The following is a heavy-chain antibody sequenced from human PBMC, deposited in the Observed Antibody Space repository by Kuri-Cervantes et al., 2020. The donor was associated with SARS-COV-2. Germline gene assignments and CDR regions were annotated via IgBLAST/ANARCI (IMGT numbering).Heavy chain of an antibody. D-gene: IGHD2-2*01. CDR1: GFTFSSYA. CDR2: ISYDGSNK. Sequence: GESLKISCAASGFTFSSYAMHWVRQAPGKGLEWVAVISYDGSNKYYADSVKGRFTISRDNAKNSLYLQMNSLRAEDTAVYYCARAPDIVVVPAAIDRRIYYYGMDVWGQGTTVTVSS. J-gene: IGHJ6*02. V-gene: IGHV3-30-3*01. CDR3: ARAPDIVVVPAAIDRRIYYYGMDV.